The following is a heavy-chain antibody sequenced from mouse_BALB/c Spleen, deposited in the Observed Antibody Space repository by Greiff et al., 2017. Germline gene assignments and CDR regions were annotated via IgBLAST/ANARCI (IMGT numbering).Heavy chain of an antibody. Sequence: VQLQQSGAELMKPGASVKISCKATGYTFSSYWIEWVKQRPGHGLEWIGEILPGSGSTNYNEKFKGKATFTADTSSNTAYMQLSSLTSEDSAVYYCARGIYYDYDYAMDYWGQGTSVTVSS. D-gene: IGHD2-4*01. CDR1: GYTFSSYW. J-gene: IGHJ4*01. V-gene: IGHV1-9*01. CDR3: ARGIYYDYDYAMDY. CDR2: ILPGSGST.